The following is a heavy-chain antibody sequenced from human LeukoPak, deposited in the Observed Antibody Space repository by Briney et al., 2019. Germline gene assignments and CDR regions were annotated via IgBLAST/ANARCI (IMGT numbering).Heavy chain of an antibody. CDR2: MSPSGTT. Sequence: PSGTLSLTCTVSGDSVSSGNYYLSWIRQPPGKGLDWITYMSPSGTTKYNPSLKSRVTTSVDTSRTQFSLRLSSVTAADTAVYYCARGQDDRSGTFDYWGQGIPVTVSS. CDR3: ARGQDDRSGTFDY. V-gene: IGHV4-61*01. D-gene: IGHD3-22*01. J-gene: IGHJ4*02. CDR1: GDSVSSGNYY.